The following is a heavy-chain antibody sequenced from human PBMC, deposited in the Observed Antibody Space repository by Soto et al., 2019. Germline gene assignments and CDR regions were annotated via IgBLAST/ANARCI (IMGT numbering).Heavy chain of an antibody. D-gene: IGHD4-17*01. Sequence: GGSLRLSCAASGFTFSSYAMSWVRQAPGKGLEWVSAISGSGGSTYYADSVKGRFTISRDNSKNTLYLQMNSLRAEDTAVYYCAKDVRATVPADSLYGMDVWGQGTRVTVSS. CDR2: ISGSGGST. CDR3: AKDVRATVPADSLYGMDV. CDR1: GFTFSSYA. V-gene: IGHV3-23*01. J-gene: IGHJ6*02.